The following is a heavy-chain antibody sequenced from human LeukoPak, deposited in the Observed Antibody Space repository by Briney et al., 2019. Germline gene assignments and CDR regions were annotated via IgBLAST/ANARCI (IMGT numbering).Heavy chain of an antibody. V-gene: IGHV4-39*07. J-gene: IGHJ4*02. D-gene: IGHD7-27*01. CDR3: ARSTPRGYFDY. CDR2: IYYSGST. Sequence: PSETLSLTCTVSGGSISSSSYYWGWIRQPPGKGLEWIGSIYYSGSTNYNPSLKSRVTISVDTSKNQFSLKLSSVTAADTAVYYCARSTPRGYFDYWGQGTLVTVSS. CDR1: GGSISSSSYY.